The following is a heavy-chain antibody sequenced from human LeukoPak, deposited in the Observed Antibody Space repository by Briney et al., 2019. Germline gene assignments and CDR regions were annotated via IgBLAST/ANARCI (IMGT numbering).Heavy chain of an antibody. CDR2: IYYSGST. CDR1: GGSISSSSYY. Sequence: PSETLSLTCTVSGGSISSSSYYWGWIRQPPGKGLEWIGSIYYSGSTYYNPSLKSRVTISVDTSKNQFSLKLSSVTAADTAVYYCARDCVTTGDHWFDPWGQGTLVTVSS. V-gene: IGHV4-39*02. J-gene: IGHJ5*02. D-gene: IGHD1-1*01. CDR3: ARDCVTTGDHWFDP.